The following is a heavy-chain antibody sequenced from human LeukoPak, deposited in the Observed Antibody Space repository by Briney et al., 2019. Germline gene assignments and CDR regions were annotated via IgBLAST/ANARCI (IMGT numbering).Heavy chain of an antibody. V-gene: IGHV4-39*07. CDR2: IYYSGST. CDR1: GGSISSSSHY. CDR3: ARGLYRGYSYGRSFGY. J-gene: IGHJ4*02. D-gene: IGHD5-18*01. Sequence: SETLSLTCSVSGGSISSSSHYWDWIRQPPGEGLEWIGSIYYSGSTYYNPSLKSRVTISVDTSKNQFSLKLSSVTAADTAVYYCARGLYRGYSYGRSFGYWGQGTLVTVSS.